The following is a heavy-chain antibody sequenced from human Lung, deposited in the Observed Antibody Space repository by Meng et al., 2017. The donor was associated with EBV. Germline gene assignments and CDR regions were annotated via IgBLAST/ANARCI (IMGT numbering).Heavy chain of an antibody. CDR2: IYYSGST. D-gene: IGHD4-17*01. Sequence: QVQLRVWGPGLVKPSQTRSLTCTVSGGSISSGNHYWSWIRQHPGKGLEYIGYIYYSGSTYYNPSLKSRVIISVDTSKNQFSLRLNSVTAADTAVYYCASLYGDSSVWYLDLWGRGTLVTVSS. V-gene: IGHV4-31*03. CDR1: GGSISSGNHY. J-gene: IGHJ2*01. CDR3: ASLYGDSSVWYLDL.